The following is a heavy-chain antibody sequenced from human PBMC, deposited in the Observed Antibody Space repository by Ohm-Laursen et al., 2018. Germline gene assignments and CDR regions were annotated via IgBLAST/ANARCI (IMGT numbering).Heavy chain of an antibody. CDR3: AVSEVRYSFTYLADF. J-gene: IGHJ4*02. CDR1: GGSISSYY. Sequence: TLSLTWTVSGGSISSYYWSWIRQPPGKGLGWIGYIYYSGSTNYNPSLKSRVTISVDTSKNQFSLKLSSVTAADTAVYYCAVSEVRYSFTYLADFWGQGTLITVPS. V-gene: IGHV4-59*01. D-gene: IGHD3-9*01. CDR2: IYYSGST.